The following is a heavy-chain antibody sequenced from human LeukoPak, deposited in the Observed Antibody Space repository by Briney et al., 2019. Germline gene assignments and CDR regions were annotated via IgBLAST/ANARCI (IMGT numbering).Heavy chain of an antibody. J-gene: IGHJ5*02. Sequence: GGSLRLSCAASGFTFSSYAMSWVRQAPGKGLEWVSAISGSGGSTYYADSVKGRFTISRDNSKNTLYLQMNCLRAEDTAVYYCAKAAAYCGGDCKPPYNWFDPWGQGTLVTVSS. D-gene: IGHD2-21*01. CDR1: GFTFSSYA. CDR2: ISGSGGST. V-gene: IGHV3-23*01. CDR3: AKAAAYCGGDCKPPYNWFDP.